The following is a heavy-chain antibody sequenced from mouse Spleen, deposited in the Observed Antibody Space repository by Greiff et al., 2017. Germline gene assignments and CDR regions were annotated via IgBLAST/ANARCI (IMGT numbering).Heavy chain of an antibody. CDR1: GYSFTGYY. D-gene: IGHD3-3*01. V-gene: IGHV1-42*01. CDR2: INPSTGGT. J-gene: IGHJ3*01. Sequence: VQLKQSGPELVKPGASVKISCKASGYSFTGYYMNWVKQSPEKSLEWIGEINPSTGGTTYNQKFKAKATLTVDKSSSTAYMQLKSLTSEDSAVYYCARGGDPAWFAYWGQGTLVTVSA. CDR3: ARGGDPAWFAY.